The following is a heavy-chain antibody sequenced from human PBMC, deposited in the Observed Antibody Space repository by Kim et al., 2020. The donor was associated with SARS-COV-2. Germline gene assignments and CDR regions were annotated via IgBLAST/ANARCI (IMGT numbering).Heavy chain of an antibody. CDR1: GFTFSSYA. CDR2: ISGSGGST. Sequence: GGSLRLSCAASGFTFSSYAMSWVRQAPGKGLEWVSAISGSGGSTYYADSVKGRFTISRDNSKNTLYLQMNSLRAEDTAVYYCAKVLGYCSSTSCYMSWFDPWGQGTLVTVSS. CDR3: AKVLGYCSSTSCYMSWFDP. V-gene: IGHV3-23*01. D-gene: IGHD2-2*02. J-gene: IGHJ5*02.